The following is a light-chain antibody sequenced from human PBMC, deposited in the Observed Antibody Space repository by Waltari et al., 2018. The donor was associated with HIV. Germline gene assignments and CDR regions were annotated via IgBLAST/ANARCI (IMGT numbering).Light chain of an antibody. CDR2: GAS. CDR3: QQYGSSSPWT. CDR1: QSVSSSY. Sequence: EIVLTQSPGTLSLSPGETATLSCRASQSVSSSYLAWYQQKPCQAPRLLIHGASSRATGIPDRFSGSGSGTDFTLTISRLEPEDFAVYYCQQYGSSSPWTFGQGTKVEIK. J-gene: IGKJ1*01. V-gene: IGKV3-20*01.